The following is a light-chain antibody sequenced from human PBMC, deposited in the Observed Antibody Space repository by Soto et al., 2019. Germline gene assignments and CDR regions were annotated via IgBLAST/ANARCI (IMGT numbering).Light chain of an antibody. J-gene: IGLJ1*01. CDR3: SSYTSSSTLLYV. Sequence: QSALTQPASVSGSPGQSITISCTGTSSDVGGYNYVSWYQQHPGKAPKLMIYDVSNRPSGVSNRFSGSKSGNTPSRTISGLQAEDEADYYCSSYTSSSTLLYVFGTGTKLTVL. CDR2: DVS. V-gene: IGLV2-14*01. CDR1: SSDVGGYNY.